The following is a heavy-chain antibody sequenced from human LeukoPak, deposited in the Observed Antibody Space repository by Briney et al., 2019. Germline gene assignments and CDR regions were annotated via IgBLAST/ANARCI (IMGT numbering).Heavy chain of an antibody. Sequence: ASVKVSCKASGYTFTGYYMHWVRQAPGQGLEWMGWINPNSGGTNYAQKFQGWVTMTRDTSISTAYMELSRLRSDDTAVYYCARDGYYDSSGPNPYYWFDPWGQGTLVTVSS. D-gene: IGHD3-22*01. CDR3: ARDGYYDSSGPNPYYWFDP. CDR2: INPNSGGT. CDR1: GYTFTGYY. J-gene: IGHJ5*02. V-gene: IGHV1-2*04.